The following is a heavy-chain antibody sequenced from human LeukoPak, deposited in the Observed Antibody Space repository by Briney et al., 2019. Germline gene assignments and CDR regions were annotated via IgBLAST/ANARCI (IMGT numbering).Heavy chain of an antibody. V-gene: IGHV3-21*01. J-gene: IGHJ4*02. D-gene: IGHD6-13*01. CDR3: ARVGAWSSSWVLGPDDY. CDR2: ISSSSSYI. CDR1: GFTFSSYS. Sequence: GGSLTLSCAASGFTFSSYSMNWVRQAPGKGPEWVSSISSSSSYIYYADSVKGRFTISRDNAKNSLYLQMNSLRAEDTAVYYCARVGAWSSSWVLGPDDYWGQGTLVTVSS.